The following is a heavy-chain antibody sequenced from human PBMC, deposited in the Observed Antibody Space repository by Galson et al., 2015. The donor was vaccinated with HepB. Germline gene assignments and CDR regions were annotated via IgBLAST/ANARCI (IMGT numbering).Heavy chain of an antibody. D-gene: IGHD1-26*01. V-gene: IGHV1-18*01. J-gene: IGHJ6*02. CDR3: ARGRWELPYYYYYGMDV. Sequence: SVTVSCKASGSTFTSYGISWVRQAPGQGLEWMGWISAYNGNTNYAQKLQGRVTMTTDTSTSTAYMELRSLRSEDTAVYYCARGRWELPYYYYYGMDVWGQGTTVTVSS. CDR1: GSTFTSYG. CDR2: ISAYNGNT.